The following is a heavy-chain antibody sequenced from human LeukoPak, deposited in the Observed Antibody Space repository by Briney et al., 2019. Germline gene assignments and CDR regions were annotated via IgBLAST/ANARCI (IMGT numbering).Heavy chain of an antibody. Sequence: GGSLRLSCAASGFTFSSYWMSWVRQAPGKGLEWVANIKQDGSEKYYVDSVKGRFTISRDNAKNSLYLQMNGLRAEDTAVYYCARDKIAARPRYYYMDVWGKGTTVTVSS. D-gene: IGHD6-6*01. J-gene: IGHJ6*03. CDR3: ARDKIAARPRYYYMDV. V-gene: IGHV3-7*01. CDR1: GFTFSSYW. CDR2: IKQDGSEK.